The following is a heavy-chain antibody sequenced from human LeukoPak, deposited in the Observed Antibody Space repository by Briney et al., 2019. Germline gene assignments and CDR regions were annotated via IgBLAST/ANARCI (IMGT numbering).Heavy chain of an antibody. V-gene: IGHV3-23*01. D-gene: IGHD2-2*01. CDR3: AKEIWVVPAATYYFDY. Sequence: PGGSLRLSCAASGFTFSSYAMSWVRQAPGKGLEWVSAISGSGGSTYYADSVKGRFTISRDNSKNTLYLQMNSLRAEDTAVYYCAKEIWVVPAATYYFDYWGQGTLVTVSS. CDR2: ISGSGGST. CDR1: GFTFSSYA. J-gene: IGHJ4*02.